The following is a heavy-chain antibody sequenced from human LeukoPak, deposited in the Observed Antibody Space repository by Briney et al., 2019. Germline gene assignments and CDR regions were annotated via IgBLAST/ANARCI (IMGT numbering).Heavy chain of an antibody. CDR2: ISAYNGNT. J-gene: IGHJ4*02. CDR1: GYTFTSYG. D-gene: IGHD3-10*01. Sequence: SVTVSCKASGYTFTSYGISWVRQPPGQGLEWMGWISAYNGNTNYAQKLQGRVTMTTDTSTSTAYMELRSLRSDDTAVYYCASSSHLWFGELLWANYWGQGTLVTVSS. CDR3: ASSSHLWFGELLWANY. V-gene: IGHV1-18*01.